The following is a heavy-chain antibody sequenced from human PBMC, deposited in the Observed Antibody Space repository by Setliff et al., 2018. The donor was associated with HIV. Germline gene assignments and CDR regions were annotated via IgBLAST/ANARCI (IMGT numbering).Heavy chain of an antibody. CDR3: ARGHSGNDY. V-gene: IGHV1-8*02. Sequence: ASVKVSCKASGYMFSGFHMHWVRQAAGQGLEWVGRINPNSGNTEYAQQFQGRVTMTRNTSISTAYMELSSLRSEDTAIYYCARGHSGNDYWGQGTLVTVSS. D-gene: IGHD1-1*01. J-gene: IGHJ4*02. CDR1: GYMFSGFH. CDR2: INPNSGNT.